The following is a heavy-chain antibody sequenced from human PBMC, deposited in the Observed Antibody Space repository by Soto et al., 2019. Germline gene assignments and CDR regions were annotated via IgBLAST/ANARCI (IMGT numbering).Heavy chain of an antibody. D-gene: IGHD3-22*01. CDR3: ARGPDRPDYYDSSGSSEAYFDY. CDR1: GCSLSSYY. J-gene: IGHJ4*02. CDR2: IYYSGST. Sequence: PSETLSLTCPLSGCSLSSYYWGWVRPPPGKGLGWIGYIYYSGSTNYNPSLKSRVTISVDTSKNQFSLKLSSVTAADTAVYYCARGPDRPDYYDSSGSSEAYFDYWGQGTLVTVSS. V-gene: IGHV4-59*01.